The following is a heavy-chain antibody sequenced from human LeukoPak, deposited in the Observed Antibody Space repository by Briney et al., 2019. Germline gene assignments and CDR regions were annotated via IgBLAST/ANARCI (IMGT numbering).Heavy chain of an antibody. D-gene: IGHD1-14*01. CDR1: GGTFSSYA. Sequence: SVKVSCKASGGTFSSYAISWVRQAPGQGLEWMGGIIPIFGTANYAQKFQGRVTITADESTSTAYMELSSLRSEDTAVCYCARDRRRYDYYYYYMDVWGKGTTVTVSS. V-gene: IGHV1-69*01. J-gene: IGHJ6*03. CDR2: IIPIFGTA. CDR3: ARDRRRYDYYYYYMDV.